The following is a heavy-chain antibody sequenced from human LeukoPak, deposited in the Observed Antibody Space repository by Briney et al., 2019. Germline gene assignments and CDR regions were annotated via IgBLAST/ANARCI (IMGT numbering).Heavy chain of an antibody. V-gene: IGHV4-4*07. D-gene: IGHD3-22*01. J-gene: IGHJ4*02. Sequence: SETLSLTCTVSGGSISSYYWSWIRQPAGKGLEWIGRIYTSGSTNYNPSLKSRVTTSIDKSKNHFSLNLSSVTAADTAVYYCARQDMIVVVINYFDYWGQGTLVTVSS. CDR1: GGSISSYY. CDR2: IYTSGST. CDR3: ARQDMIVVVINYFDY.